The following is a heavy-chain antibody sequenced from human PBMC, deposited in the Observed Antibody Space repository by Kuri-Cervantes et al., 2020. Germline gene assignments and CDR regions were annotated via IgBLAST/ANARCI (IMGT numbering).Heavy chain of an antibody. J-gene: IGHJ6*02. D-gene: IGHD3-9*01. CDR1: GGSVSSGSYY. V-gene: IGHV4-61*01. Sequence: SETLSLTCTVSGGSVSSGSYYWSWIRQPPGKGLEWIGYIYYSGSTNYNPSLKSRVTISVDTSKNQFSLKLSSVTAADTAVYYCASSHPIYDILTGYSPGYYGMDVWGQGTTVTVSS. CDR3: ASSHPIYDILTGYSPGYYGMDV. CDR2: IYYSGST.